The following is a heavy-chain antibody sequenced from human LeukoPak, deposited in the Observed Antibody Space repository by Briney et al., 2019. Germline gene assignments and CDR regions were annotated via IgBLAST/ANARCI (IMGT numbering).Heavy chain of an antibody. J-gene: IGHJ3*02. Sequence: PGRSLRLSCAASGFTFSSYGMHWVRQAPGKGLEWMAVIWYDGSNKYYADSVKGRFTISRDNSKNTLYLQMNSLRAEDTAVYYCTRDSYSGNHYGAFDIWGQGTMVTVSS. CDR1: GFTFSSYG. CDR2: IWYDGSNK. D-gene: IGHD1-26*01. V-gene: IGHV3-33*01. CDR3: TRDSYSGNHYGAFDI.